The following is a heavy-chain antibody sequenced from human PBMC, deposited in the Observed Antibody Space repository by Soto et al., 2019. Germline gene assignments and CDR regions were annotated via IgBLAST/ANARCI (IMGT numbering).Heavy chain of an antibody. CDR2: IRDGDAKT. CDR1: GFSLSHYV. D-gene: IGHD3-10*01. J-gene: IGHJ5*02. Sequence: PGGSLRLSCAVSGFSLSHYVFHWVRQAPGKGLEWVAVIRDGDAKTNYATSVRGRFTVSRDMSKSSIFLQMNTLRVDDSAIYFCAREGDTHAFRGFDLWGQGTLVTSPQ. CDR3: AREGDTHAFRGFDL. V-gene: IGHV3-30*14.